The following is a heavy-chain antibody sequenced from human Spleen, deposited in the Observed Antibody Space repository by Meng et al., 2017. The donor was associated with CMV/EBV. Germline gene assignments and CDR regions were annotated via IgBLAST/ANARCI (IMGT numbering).Heavy chain of an antibody. CDR3: ARGAGADH. V-gene: IGHV1-3*04. CDR2: IFTGNGTT. J-gene: IGHJ4*02. CDR1: GYIFTNYP. D-gene: IGHD6-25*01. Sequence: NLSCKASGYIFTNYPIHWVRQTPGQGLEWMGWIFTGNGTTKYSQRFQDRLTITRDTSANTVYMEVTSLTSEDTATYYCARGAGADHWGQGTLVTVSS.